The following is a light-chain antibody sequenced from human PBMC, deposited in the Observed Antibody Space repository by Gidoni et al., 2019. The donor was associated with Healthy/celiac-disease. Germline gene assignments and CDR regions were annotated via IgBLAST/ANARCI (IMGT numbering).Light chain of an antibody. CDR2: GAS. J-gene: IGKJ3*01. CDR1: Q. CDR3: QQYGSSPRFT. Sequence: EIVLTQSPGTLSLSPGERATLSCRASQKPGQAPRLLIYGASSRATGIPDRFSGSGSGTDFTLTISRLEPEDFAVYYCQQYGSSPRFTFGPXTKVDIK. V-gene: IGKV3-20*01.